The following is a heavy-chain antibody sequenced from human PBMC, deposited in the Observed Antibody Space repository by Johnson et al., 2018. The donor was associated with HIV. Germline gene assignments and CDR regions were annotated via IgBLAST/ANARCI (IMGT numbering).Heavy chain of an antibody. J-gene: IGHJ3*02. D-gene: IGHD6-13*01. CDR1: GFTFSNYW. Sequence: VLLLESGGVLVQSGGSLRLSCAASGFTFSNYWMTWFRQAPGKGLAWVSAISASGGSTYYADSVQARFTISRDNSKNTLYLQMNSLRAEDTAVYYCAREIGYSSSWYLGSGWYPDAFDIWGQGTMVTVSS. CDR3: AREIGYSSSWYLGSGWYPDAFDI. V-gene: IGHV3-23*01. CDR2: ISASGGST.